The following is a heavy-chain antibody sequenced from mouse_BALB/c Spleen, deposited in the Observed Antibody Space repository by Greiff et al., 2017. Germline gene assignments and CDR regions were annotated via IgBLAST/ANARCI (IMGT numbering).Heavy chain of an antibody. D-gene: IGHD2-4*01. Sequence: VHLVESGPGLVAPSQSLSITCTVSGFSLTSYGVHWVRQPPGKGLEWLGVIWAGGSTNYNSALMSRLSISKDNSKSQVFLKMNSLQTDDTAMYYCAREREKSTMITTGAMDYWGQGTSVTVSS. CDR2: IWAGGST. V-gene: IGHV2-9*02. J-gene: IGHJ4*01. CDR3: AREREKSTMITTGAMDY. CDR1: GFSLTSYG.